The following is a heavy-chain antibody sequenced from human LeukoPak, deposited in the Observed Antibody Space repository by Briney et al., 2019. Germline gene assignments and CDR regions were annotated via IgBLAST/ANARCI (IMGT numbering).Heavy chain of an antibody. CDR3: AREGAVPAAIPFDP. CDR1: GYTFTSYA. Sequence: ASVKVSCKASGYTFTSYAMHWVRQAPGQRLEWMGWINAGNGNTKYSQKFQGIVTITRDTSASTAYMELSSLRSEDTAVYYCAREGAVPAAIPFDPWGQGTLVTVSS. D-gene: IGHD2-2*01. V-gene: IGHV1-3*01. J-gene: IGHJ5*02. CDR2: INAGNGNT.